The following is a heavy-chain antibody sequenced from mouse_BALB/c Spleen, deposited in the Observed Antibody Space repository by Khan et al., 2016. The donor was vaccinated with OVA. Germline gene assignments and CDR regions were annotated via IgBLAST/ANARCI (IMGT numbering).Heavy chain of an antibody. Sequence: VQLKESGPGLVKPSQSLSLTCTVTGYSITSGYGWNWIRQFPGNKLEWMGYISYSGSTNYNPSLKSRISITRDTSNNQFFLQLNSVTTEDTATYYCARAAMIKYGGQGTTLTVSS. CDR1: GYSITSGYG. J-gene: IGHJ2*01. D-gene: IGHD2-3*01. V-gene: IGHV3-2*02. CDR3: ARAAMIKY. CDR2: ISYSGST.